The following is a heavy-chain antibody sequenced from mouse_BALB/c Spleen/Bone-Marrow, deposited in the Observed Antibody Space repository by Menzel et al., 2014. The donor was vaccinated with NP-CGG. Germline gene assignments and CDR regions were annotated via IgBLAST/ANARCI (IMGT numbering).Heavy chain of an antibody. CDR1: GFAFSSYD. CDR3: ARQGYGYVDFDV. Sequence: EVKLLESGGGLVKPGGSLKLSCAASGFAFSSYDMSWVRQTPEKRLEWVAYISSGGGSTYYPDTVKGRFTISRDNAKNTLYLQMSSLKSEDTAMYYCARQGYGYVDFDVWGAETTVTVSS. J-gene: IGHJ1*01. D-gene: IGHD1-2*01. V-gene: IGHV5-12-1*01. CDR2: ISSGGGST.